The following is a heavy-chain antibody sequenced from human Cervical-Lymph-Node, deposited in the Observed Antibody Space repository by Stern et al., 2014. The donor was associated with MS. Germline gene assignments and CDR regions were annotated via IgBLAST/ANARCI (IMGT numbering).Heavy chain of an antibody. CDR2: IIPIFGTA. J-gene: IGHJ4*02. V-gene: IGHV1-69*01. Sequence: VQLVESGAEVKKPGSSVKVSCTASGGTFSSYAISWVRQAPGKGLEWMGGIIPIFGTANYAQKFQGRVTITADESKNPIYMELSSLRSEDTAVYYCARDRNPLVGVPTASFDYWGQGTLVTVTS. D-gene: IGHD2-2*01. CDR3: ARDRNPLVGVPTASFDY. CDR1: GGTFSSYA.